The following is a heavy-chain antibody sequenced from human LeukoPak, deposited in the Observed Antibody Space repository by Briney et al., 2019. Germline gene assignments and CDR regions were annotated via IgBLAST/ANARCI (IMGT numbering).Heavy chain of an antibody. V-gene: IGHV3-30-3*01. D-gene: IGHD6-6*01. CDR2: ISYDGSNK. CDR1: GFTFSSYA. CDR3: ARAIAARLLEGPDY. J-gene: IGHJ4*02. Sequence: PPGGPLRLSCAASGFTFSSYAMHWVRQAPGKGLEWVAVISYDGSNKYYADSVKGRFTISRDKSKNKLFLQMNSLRAEDTAVYYCARAIAARLLEGPDYWGQGTLVTVSS.